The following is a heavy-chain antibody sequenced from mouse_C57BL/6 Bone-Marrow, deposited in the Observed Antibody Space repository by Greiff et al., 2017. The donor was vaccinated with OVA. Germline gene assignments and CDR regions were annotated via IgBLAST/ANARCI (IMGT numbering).Heavy chain of an antibody. V-gene: IGHV5-12*01. J-gene: IGHJ1*03. Sequence: EVKLVESGGGLVQPGGSLKLSCAASGFTFSDYYMYWVRQTPEKRLEWVAYISNGGGSTYYPDTVKGRFTISRDNAKNTLYLQMSRLKSEDTAMYYCARREWEAYWYFDVWGTGTTVTVSS. CDR3: ARREWEAYWYFDV. D-gene: IGHD4-1*01. CDR1: GFTFSDYY. CDR2: ISNGGGST.